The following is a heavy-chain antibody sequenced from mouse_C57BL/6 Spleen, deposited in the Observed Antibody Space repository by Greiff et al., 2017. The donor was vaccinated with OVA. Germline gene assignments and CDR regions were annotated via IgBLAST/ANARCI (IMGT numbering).Heavy chain of an antibody. CDR1: GYTFTSYG. CDR2: IYPRSGNT. D-gene: IGHD1-1*01. V-gene: IGHV1-81*01. Sequence: VQLVESGAELARPGASVKLSCKASGYTFTSYGISWVKQRTGQGLEWIGEIYPRSGNTYYNEKFKGKATLTADKSSSTAYMELRSLTSEDSAVYFCARDYGSRGDWYFDVWGTGTTVTVSS. J-gene: IGHJ1*03. CDR3: ARDYGSRGDWYFDV.